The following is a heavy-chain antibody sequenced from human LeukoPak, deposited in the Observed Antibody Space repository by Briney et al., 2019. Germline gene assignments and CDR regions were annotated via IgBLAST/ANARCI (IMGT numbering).Heavy chain of an antibody. CDR2: IKSKTDGGTT. Sequence: GGSLRLSCAASGFTFSTYAMSWVRQAPGKGLEWVGRIKSKTDGGTTDYAAPVKGRFTISRDDSKNTLYLQMNSLKTEDTAVYYCTTDLSSWYDRYWGQGTLVTVSS. V-gene: IGHV3-15*01. CDR3: TTDLSSWYDRY. CDR1: GFTFSTYA. J-gene: IGHJ4*02. D-gene: IGHD6-13*01.